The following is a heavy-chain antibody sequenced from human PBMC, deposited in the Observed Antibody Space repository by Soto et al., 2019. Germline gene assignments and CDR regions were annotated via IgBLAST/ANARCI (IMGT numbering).Heavy chain of an antibody. CDR1: GYTFTSYA. D-gene: IGHD3-10*01. J-gene: IGHJ4*02. V-gene: IGHV7-4-1*01. CDR3: ANELWFGELLSGYSGYDQRSLAY. CDR2: INTNTGNP. Sequence: ASVKVSCKASGYTFTSYAMNWVRQAPGQGLEWMGWINTNTGNPTYAQGFTGRFVFSLDTSVSTAYLQICSLKAEDTAVYYCANELWFGELLSGYSGYDQRSLAYWGQGTLVTVSS.